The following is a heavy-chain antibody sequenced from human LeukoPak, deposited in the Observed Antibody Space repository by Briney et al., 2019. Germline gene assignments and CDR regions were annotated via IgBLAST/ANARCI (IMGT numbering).Heavy chain of an antibody. CDR2: INPNSGGT. J-gene: IGHJ4*02. Sequence: ASVKVSCKASGYTFTGYYMHWVRQAPGQGLEWMGWINPNSGGTNYAQKFQGRVTMTRDTSISTAYMELSRLRSDDTAVYYCARDPGREDYFDHWGQGTLVTVSS. CDR1: GYTFTGYY. CDR3: ARDPGREDYFDH. V-gene: IGHV1-2*02.